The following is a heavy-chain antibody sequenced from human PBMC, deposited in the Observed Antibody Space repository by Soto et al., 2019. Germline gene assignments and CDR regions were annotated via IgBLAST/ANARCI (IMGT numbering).Heavy chain of an antibody. CDR2: IYDTGST. CDR3: ARYYCSSDTCYYFDY. CDR1: GGSISSNY. Sequence: ASETLSLTCTVSGGSISSNYWSWIRQTPGKGLEWIGYIYDTGSTNYNPSLKSRVSFSVDTSKNQFSLKLSSVTAADTAVYYCARYYCSSDTCYYFDYWGQGTLVTVSS. J-gene: IGHJ4*02. V-gene: IGHV4-59*01. D-gene: IGHD2-2*01.